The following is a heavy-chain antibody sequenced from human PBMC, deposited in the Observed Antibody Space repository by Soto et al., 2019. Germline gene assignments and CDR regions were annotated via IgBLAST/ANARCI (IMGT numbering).Heavy chain of an antibody. J-gene: IGHJ4*02. CDR1: GFVFSDYY. V-gene: IGHV3-11*06. CDR3: AMAQITAQYYFDY. CDR2: ISGSGSYT. Sequence: VGSLRLSCAASGFVFSDYYMSWIRQAPGKGLEWVSYISGSGSYTNYADSVKGRFTISRDNAKNSLYLQIYSLGAEDTAVYYCAMAQITAQYYFDYWGQGALVTVSS. D-gene: IGHD6-6*01.